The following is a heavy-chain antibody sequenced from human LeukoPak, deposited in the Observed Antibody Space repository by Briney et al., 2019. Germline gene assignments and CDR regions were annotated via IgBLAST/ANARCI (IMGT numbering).Heavy chain of an antibody. CDR3: VKAILFGSVSYYAD. Sequence: GGSLRLSCSASGFTFSYFPMRWVRQAPGKGLEYVSAVSSDGGSTYYADSVRGRFTISRDNSKNTLSLQMGSLTTEDTAVYYCVKAILFGSVSYYADWGQGTLVTVSS. CDR1: GFTFSYFP. D-gene: IGHD3-22*01. V-gene: IGHV3-64D*09. CDR2: VSSDGGST. J-gene: IGHJ4*02.